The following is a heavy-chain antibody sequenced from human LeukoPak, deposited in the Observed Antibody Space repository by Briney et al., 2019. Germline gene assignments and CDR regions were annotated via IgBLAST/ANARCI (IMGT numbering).Heavy chain of an antibody. CDR3: ARGGYSYELDY. CDR2: IYSGGST. D-gene: IGHD5-18*01. J-gene: IGHJ4*02. Sequence: GGSLRPSCAASGFTVSSNYMSWVRQAPGKGLEWVSVIYSGGSTYYADSVKGRFTISRDNSKNTLYLQMNSLGAEDTAVYFCARGGYSYELDYWGQGTLVTVSS. V-gene: IGHV3-53*01. CDR1: GFTVSSNY.